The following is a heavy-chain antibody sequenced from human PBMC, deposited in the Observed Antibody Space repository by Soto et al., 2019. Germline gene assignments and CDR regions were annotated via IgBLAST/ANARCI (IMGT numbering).Heavy chain of an antibody. CDR2: ISGSSGST. J-gene: IGHJ6*02. V-gene: IGHV3-23*01. CDR1: GFTFSSYA. CDR3: MVRGVMSLYYYGMDV. Sequence: GGSLRLSCAASGFTFSSYAMSWVRQAPGKGLEWVSAISGSSGSTYYADSVKGRFTISRDNSKNTLYLQMNSLRAEDTAVYYGMVRGVMSLYYYGMDVWGQGTTVTVSS. D-gene: IGHD3-10*01.